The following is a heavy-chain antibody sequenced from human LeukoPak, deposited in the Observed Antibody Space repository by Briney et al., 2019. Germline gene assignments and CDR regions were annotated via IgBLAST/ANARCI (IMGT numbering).Heavy chain of an antibody. V-gene: IGHV4-38-2*01. CDR2: IYHTGTT. J-gene: IGHJ4*02. CDR1: GYSISSGYY. CDR3: ARQIFGVAQRFDI. D-gene: IGHD3-3*01. Sequence: PSETQSLTCAVSGYSISSGYYWGWIRQPPGKGLEWIGSIYHTGTTYYNPSLKSRVTISLDTSKNQFSLKLSSVTAVDTAVYYCARQIFGVAQRFDIWGQGTLVTVSS.